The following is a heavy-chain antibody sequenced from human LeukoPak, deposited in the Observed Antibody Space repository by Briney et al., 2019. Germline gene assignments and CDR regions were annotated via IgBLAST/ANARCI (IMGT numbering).Heavy chain of an antibody. CDR2: MNPNSGNT. Sequence: ASVTVSCTASGYTFTSYDINWVRQATGQGLEWMGWMNPNSGNTGYAQKFQGRVTMTRNTSISTAYMELSSLRSEDTAVYYCARGRIAVAGTLLGYWGQGILVTVSS. D-gene: IGHD6-19*01. CDR3: ARGRIAVAGTLLGY. V-gene: IGHV1-8*01. J-gene: IGHJ4*02. CDR1: GYTFTSYD.